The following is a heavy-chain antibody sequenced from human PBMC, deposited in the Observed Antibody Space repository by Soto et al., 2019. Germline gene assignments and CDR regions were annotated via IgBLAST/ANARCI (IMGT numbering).Heavy chain of an antibody. D-gene: IGHD4-17*01. CDR1: GDSITSTFYY. Sequence: SETLSLTCSVSGDSITSTFYYWGWIRQLPGKGLEWIGTIYYSGSTYYNPSLKSRVTVSVDTSKNHFSLRLSSVTAADTAVYYCARRYGPGFDYWGQGTLVTVSS. V-gene: IGHV4-39*02. J-gene: IGHJ4*02. CDR3: ARRYGPGFDY. CDR2: IYYSGST.